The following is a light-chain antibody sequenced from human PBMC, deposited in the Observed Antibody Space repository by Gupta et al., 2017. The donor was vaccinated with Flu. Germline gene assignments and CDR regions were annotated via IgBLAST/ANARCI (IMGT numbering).Light chain of an antibody. V-gene: IGLV1-47*01. CDR2: RNN. CDR3: AAWDDSLSGWV. Sequence: QSVLPQPPSASGTPGQRVTISCSGSSFNIGSNFVYWYQQLPGTAPKVLIYRNNQRPSGVPDRFSGSRSGTSASLAISGLRSEDEADYHCAAWDDSLSGWVFGGGTKLTVL. CDR1: SFNIGSNF. J-gene: IGLJ3*02.